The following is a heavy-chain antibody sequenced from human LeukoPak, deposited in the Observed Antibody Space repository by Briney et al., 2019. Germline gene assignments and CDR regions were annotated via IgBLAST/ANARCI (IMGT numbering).Heavy chain of an antibody. D-gene: IGHD3-10*01. V-gene: IGHV3-66*01. CDR1: EFTVSSNY. Sequence: PGGSLRLSSAVSEFTVSSNYMSCVRQAPGKGLEWVSVIYSGGTTYYADSVKGRFTISRDNSKNTLYLQMNSLRAEDTAVYYCASMRSFYFDYWGQGAMPADSS. J-gene: IGHJ4*02. CDR2: IYSGGTT. CDR3: ASMRSFYFDY.